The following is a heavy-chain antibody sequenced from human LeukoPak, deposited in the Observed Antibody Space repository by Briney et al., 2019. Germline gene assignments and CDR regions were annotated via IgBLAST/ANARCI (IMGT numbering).Heavy chain of an antibody. J-gene: IGHJ6*02. D-gene: IGHD7-27*01. V-gene: IGHV3-48*03. CDR2: ISSSGSTK. CDR3: ASWDYYGMDV. Sequence: QPGGSLRLSCAASGFTFSSYEMNWVRQAPGKGLEWVSYISSSGSTKYYADSVKGRFTISRDNAKNSLYLQMNSLRAEDTAVYYCASWDYYGMDVWGQGTTVTVSS. CDR1: GFTFSSYE.